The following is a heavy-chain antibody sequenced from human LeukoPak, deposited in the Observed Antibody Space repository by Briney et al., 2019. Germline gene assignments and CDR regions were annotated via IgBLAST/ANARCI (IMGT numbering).Heavy chain of an antibody. D-gene: IGHD4-11*01. Sequence: GASVKVSCKASGYTFTNYDINWVRQATGQGLEWMGWLNPNSGNTGYAQKFQGRVTITRNTSISTAYVELSSLRSEDTAVYYCARGDYSSPGLFDPWGQGTLVTVSS. V-gene: IGHV1-8*03. CDR2: LNPNSGNT. J-gene: IGHJ5*02. CDR3: ARGDYSSPGLFDP. CDR1: GYTFTNYD.